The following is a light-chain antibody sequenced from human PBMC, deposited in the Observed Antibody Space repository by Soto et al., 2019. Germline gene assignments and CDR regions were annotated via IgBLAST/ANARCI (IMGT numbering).Light chain of an antibody. Sequence: EIVLTQSPATLSLSPGERATLSCRASQSVSSYLAWYQQKPGQAPRLLIYDASNRATGTPARFSGSGSGTDFTLTISSLEPEDFAVYYCQQYVSSPWAFGQGTKVEI. V-gene: IGKV3-11*01. CDR1: QSVSSY. CDR2: DAS. J-gene: IGKJ1*01. CDR3: QQYVSSPWA.